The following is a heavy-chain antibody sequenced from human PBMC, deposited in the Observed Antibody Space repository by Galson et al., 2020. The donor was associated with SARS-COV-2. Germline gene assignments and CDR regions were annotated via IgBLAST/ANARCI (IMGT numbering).Heavy chain of an antibody. D-gene: IGHD2-2*01. V-gene: IGHV4-4*02. CDR2: IFQTGST. CDR1: GGSISDTFYW. J-gene: IGHJ4*02. CDR3: ATGVGWASCSSTRCQYYDY. Sequence: SETLSLTCAVSGGSISDTFYWWSWVRQPPGKGLEWIGEIFQTGSTNYSPSLKSRVSMSIDMSENQFSLKLTSVTAADTAVYYCATGVGWASCSSTRCQYYDYWGPGAPVTVSS.